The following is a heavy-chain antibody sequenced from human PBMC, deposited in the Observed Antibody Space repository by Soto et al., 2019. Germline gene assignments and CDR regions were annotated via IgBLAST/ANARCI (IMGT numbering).Heavy chain of an antibody. Sequence: QVQLVQSGAEVKKPGASVKVSCKASGYTFTSYDINWVRQATGQGLEWMGWMNPNSGNTGYAQKFQGRVTMTRNTSISTAYMELSSLRSEDTAVYYCARVSYDYVWGSYRAIGLDYWGQGTLVTVSS. J-gene: IGHJ4*02. CDR2: MNPNSGNT. CDR3: ARVSYDYVWGSYRAIGLDY. V-gene: IGHV1-8*01. D-gene: IGHD3-16*02. CDR1: GYTFTSYD.